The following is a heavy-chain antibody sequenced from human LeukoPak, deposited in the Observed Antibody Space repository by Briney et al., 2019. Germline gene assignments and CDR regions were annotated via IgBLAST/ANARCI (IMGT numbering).Heavy chain of an antibody. D-gene: IGHD5-18*01. Sequence: SETLSLTCAVYGGSFSGYYWSWIRQPPGKGLEWIGEINHSGSTNYNPSLKSRVTISVDTSKNQFSLKLSSVTAADTAVYYCARGRGYSCGLSRYGRYYFDYWGQGTLVTVSS. V-gene: IGHV4-34*01. J-gene: IGHJ4*02. CDR2: INHSGST. CDR3: ARGRGYSCGLSRYGRYYFDY. CDR1: GGSFSGYY.